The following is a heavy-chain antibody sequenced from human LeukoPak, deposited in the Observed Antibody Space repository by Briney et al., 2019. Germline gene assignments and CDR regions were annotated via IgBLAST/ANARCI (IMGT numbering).Heavy chain of an antibody. CDR3: ARGERSMDV. Sequence: GGSLTLAWAASGFTFSSLSMGWDRQAQGRGLEWVSSISSNSSYIDYADSVKGRCTISRDNAKNSLYLQMSSQRAEDTAVYYCARGERSMDVWGQGTRDTVFS. J-gene: IGHJ6*02. V-gene: IGHV3-21*01. CDR2: ISSNSSYI. CDR1: GFTFSSLS.